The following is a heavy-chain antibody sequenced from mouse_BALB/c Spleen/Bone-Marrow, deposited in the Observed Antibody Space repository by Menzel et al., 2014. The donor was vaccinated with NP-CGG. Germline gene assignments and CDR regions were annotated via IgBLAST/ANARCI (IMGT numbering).Heavy chain of an antibody. J-gene: IGHJ4*01. CDR1: GFTFSDYY. CDR2: ISDGGSYT. CDR3: RRDGNYYAMDY. Sequence: DVQLVESGGGLVKPGGSLKLSCAASGFTFSDYYMYWVRQTPEKRLEWVATISDGGSYTYYPDSVKGRFTISRDNAKNNLYLQMSSLKSEDTAMYYCRRDGNYYAMDYWGQGTSVTVSS. D-gene: IGHD2-1*01. V-gene: IGHV5-4*02.